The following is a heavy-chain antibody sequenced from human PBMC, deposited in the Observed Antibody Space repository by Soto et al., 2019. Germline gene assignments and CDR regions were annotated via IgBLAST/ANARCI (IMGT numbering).Heavy chain of an antibody. Sequence: SVKVSCKASRVTFSKFIVTWVRQAPGLGLEWVGGIIPIFGTANYAQKFQGRVTITADESTSTSYMEVNNLRSEDTAVYYCAKVRYSSPMGYYYGMDVWGQGTTVTVS. J-gene: IGHJ6*02. CDR3: AKVRYSSPMGYYYGMDV. CDR1: RVTFSKFI. V-gene: IGHV1-69*13. CDR2: IIPIFGTA. D-gene: IGHD6-19*01.